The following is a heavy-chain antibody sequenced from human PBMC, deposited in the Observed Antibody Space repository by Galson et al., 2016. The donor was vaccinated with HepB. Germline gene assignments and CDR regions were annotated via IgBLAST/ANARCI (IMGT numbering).Heavy chain of an antibody. CDR3: SRTYCSSSIRQKANYYYGVGV. Sequence: SVKVSCKASGYAFPNFGITWVRQAPGQGLEWMAWISPYNGNTDYAQNLQGRVTVTTDTSTRTAYMELRSLRSDDTAVYYCSRTYCSSSIRQKANYYYGVGVWGQGTTVIVSS. J-gene: IGHJ6*02. D-gene: IGHD2-2*01. CDR1: GYAFPNFG. CDR2: ISPYNGNT. V-gene: IGHV1-18*01.